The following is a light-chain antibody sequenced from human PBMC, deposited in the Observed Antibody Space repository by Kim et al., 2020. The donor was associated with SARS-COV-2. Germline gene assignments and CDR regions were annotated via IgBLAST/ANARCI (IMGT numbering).Light chain of an antibody. J-gene: IGLJ2*01. V-gene: IGLV3-1*01. Sequence: VPPGQTARITCSGDKLGDKYACWYQQKPGQSPVLVIYQDSKRPSGIPERFSGSNSGNTATLTISGTQAMDEADYYCQAWDSSTAVFGGGTQLTVL. CDR1: KLGDKY. CDR3: QAWDSSTAV. CDR2: QDS.